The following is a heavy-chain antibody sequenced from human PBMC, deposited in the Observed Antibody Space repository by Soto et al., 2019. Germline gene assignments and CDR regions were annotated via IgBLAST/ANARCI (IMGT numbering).Heavy chain of an antibody. Sequence: PSETLSLTCTVSGGSISTYYWSWIRQPPGKGLEWIGNIYYSGSTDYNPSLKSRVTVSVDTSKNQFSLNLSSVTAADTAMYYCAKVRSGSAPRPWFMDVWGQGTTVTVSS. D-gene: IGHD3-10*01. CDR1: GGSISTYY. CDR3: AKVRSGSAPRPWFMDV. CDR2: IYYSGST. V-gene: IGHV4-59*01. J-gene: IGHJ6*02.